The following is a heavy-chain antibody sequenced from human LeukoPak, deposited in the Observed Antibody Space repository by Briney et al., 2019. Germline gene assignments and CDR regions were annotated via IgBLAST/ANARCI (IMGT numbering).Heavy chain of an antibody. CDR2: ISGSSSYI. Sequence: GGSLRLSCEASGFTFSNYGMHWVRQAPGKGLEWVSSISGSSSYIYYADSLKGRFTISRDNAKKTLYLQMNSLRAEDTAVYYCARDFLAVGARTYYFDCWGQGTLVTVSS. D-gene: IGHD1-26*01. CDR3: ARDFLAVGARTYYFDC. V-gene: IGHV3-21*01. J-gene: IGHJ4*02. CDR1: GFTFSNYG.